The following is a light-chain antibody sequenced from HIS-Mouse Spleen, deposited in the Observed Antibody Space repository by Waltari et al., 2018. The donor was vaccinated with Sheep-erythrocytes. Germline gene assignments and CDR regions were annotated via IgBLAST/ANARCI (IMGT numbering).Light chain of an antibody. CDR2: DVS. Sequence: QSALTQPRSVSGSPGQSVTISCTGTSSDVGGYNYVSWYQQHPGKAPKLMIYDVSKRPSGFPDRFSGSKSRNTASLTISGLQAEDEADYYCCSYAGSYNHVFATGTKVTVL. V-gene: IGLV2-11*01. CDR1: SSDVGGYNY. CDR3: CSYAGSYNHV. J-gene: IGLJ1*01.